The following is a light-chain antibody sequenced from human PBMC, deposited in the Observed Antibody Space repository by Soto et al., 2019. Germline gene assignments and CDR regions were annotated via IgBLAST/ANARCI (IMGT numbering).Light chain of an antibody. CDR2: GVS. V-gene: IGKV3-20*01. Sequence: EIVLTQSTGTLSLSPGERATLSCRASQSLSTNYLAWYQRKPGQAPRLLIYGVSSRATDIPRRFSGSGSGTDFTLTITRLEPEDFAVYYCQQYGSSPPTFGQGTKVEIK. J-gene: IGKJ1*01. CDR1: QSLSTNY. CDR3: QQYGSSPPT.